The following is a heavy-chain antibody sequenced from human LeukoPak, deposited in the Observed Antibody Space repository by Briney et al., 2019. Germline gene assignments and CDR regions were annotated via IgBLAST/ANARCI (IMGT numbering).Heavy chain of an antibody. CDR3: ARGTRSGSYFRTYYYYYMDV. V-gene: IGHV1-8*01. J-gene: IGHJ6*03. Sequence: GASVKVSCKVSGYTLTELSMHWVRQATGQGLEWMGWMNPNSGNTGYAQKFQGRVTMTRNTSISTAYMELSSLRSEDTAVYYCARGTRSGSYFRTYYYYYMDVWGKGTTVTISS. CDR1: GYTLTELS. CDR2: MNPNSGNT. D-gene: IGHD3-10*01.